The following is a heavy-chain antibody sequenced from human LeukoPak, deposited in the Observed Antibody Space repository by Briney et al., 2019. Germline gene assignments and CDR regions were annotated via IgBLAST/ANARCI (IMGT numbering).Heavy chain of an antibody. D-gene: IGHD6-19*01. V-gene: IGHV4-59*01. Sequence: PETLSLTCTVFGGSISSYYWSWIRQPPGKGLEWIGYIYYSGSTNYNPSLKSRVTISVDTSKNQFSLKLSSVTAADTAVYYCARRGRAVAGFFDYWGQGTLVTVSS. J-gene: IGHJ4*02. CDR1: GGSISSYY. CDR3: ARRGRAVAGFFDY. CDR2: IYYSGST.